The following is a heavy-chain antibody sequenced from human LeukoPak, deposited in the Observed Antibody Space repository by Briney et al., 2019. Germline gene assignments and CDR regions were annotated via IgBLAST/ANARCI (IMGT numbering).Heavy chain of an antibody. CDR2: IYYSGST. Sequence: SETLSLTCTVSGGSISSYYWSWIRQPPGKGLEWIGYIYYSGSTNYNPSLKSRVTISVDTSKNQFSLKLSSVTAADTAVYYCARLETYSSGYRPSYYFDYWGQGTLVTVSS. CDR1: GGSISSYY. V-gene: IGHV4-59*08. CDR3: ARLETYSSGYRPSYYFDY. D-gene: IGHD6-19*01. J-gene: IGHJ4*02.